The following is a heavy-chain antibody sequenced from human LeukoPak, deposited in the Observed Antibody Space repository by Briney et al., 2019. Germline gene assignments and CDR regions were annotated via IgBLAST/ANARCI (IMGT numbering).Heavy chain of an antibody. CDR2: INHSGGT. D-gene: IGHD2-2*01. J-gene: IGHJ4*02. CDR1: GGSISSSSYY. Sequence: SETLSLTCTVSGGSISSSSYYWTWIRQPPGKGLEWTGEINHSGGTNYNSSLKSRVTISVDTSKNQFSLKLSSVTAADTAVYYCARGHPLLDYWGQGTLVTVSS. V-gene: IGHV4-39*07. CDR3: ARGHPLLDY.